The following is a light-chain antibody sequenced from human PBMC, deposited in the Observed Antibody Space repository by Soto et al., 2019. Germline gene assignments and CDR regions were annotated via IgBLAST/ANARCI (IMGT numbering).Light chain of an antibody. J-gene: IGKJ3*01. CDR1: QSVTSAY. CDR3: QHYGSS. Sequence: EMVLTQSPDTLSLSPGERATLSCRASQSVTSAYLAWYQQKPGQAPRLLIYGASSRATGIPDRFSGSGSGXXXXXTXRRLEPEDFAVYYCQHYGSSFGPGTKVVIK. V-gene: IGKV3-20*01. CDR2: GAS.